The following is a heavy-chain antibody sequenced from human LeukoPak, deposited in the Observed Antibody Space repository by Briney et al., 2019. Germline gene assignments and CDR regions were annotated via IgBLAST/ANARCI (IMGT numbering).Heavy chain of an antibody. Sequence: PSQTLSLTCTVSGGSISSGGYYWSWIRQPPGKGLEWIGYIYHSGSTYYNPSLKSRVTMSVDTSKNQFSLNLSSVTAADTAVYYCAREGSSSYYRPFDYWGQGTLVTVSS. V-gene: IGHV4-30-2*01. CDR2: IYHSGST. CDR3: AREGSSSYYRPFDY. J-gene: IGHJ4*02. D-gene: IGHD6-13*01. CDR1: GGSISSGGYY.